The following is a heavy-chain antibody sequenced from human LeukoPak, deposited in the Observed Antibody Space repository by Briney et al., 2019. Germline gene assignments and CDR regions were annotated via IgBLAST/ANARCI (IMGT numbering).Heavy chain of an antibody. CDR1: GYTFTSYG. D-gene: IGHD2-2*01. CDR3: ARGRRTRGVVPAAIDFDY. V-gene: IGHV1-18*01. J-gene: IGHJ4*02. CDR2: ISAYNGNT. Sequence: ASVKVSCKASGYTFTSYGISWVRQAPGQGLEWMGWISAYNGNTNYAQKLQGRVTMTTDTSTSTAYMELRSLRSDDTAVYYCARGRRTRGVVPAAIDFDYWGQGTLVTVSS.